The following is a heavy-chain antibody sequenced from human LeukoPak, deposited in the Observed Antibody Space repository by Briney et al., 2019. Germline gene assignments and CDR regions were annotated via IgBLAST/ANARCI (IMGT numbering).Heavy chain of an antibody. J-gene: IGHJ3*02. V-gene: IGHV1-69*13. CDR3: ARDSPPDSSGYLDAFDI. D-gene: IGHD3-22*01. Sequence: ASVKVSCKASGGTFSSYAISWVRQAPGQGLEWMGGIIPIFGTANYAQKFQGRVTITADESTSTAYMGLSSLRSEDTAVYYCARDSPPDSSGYLDAFDIWGQGTMVTVSS. CDR2: IIPIFGTA. CDR1: GGTFSSYA.